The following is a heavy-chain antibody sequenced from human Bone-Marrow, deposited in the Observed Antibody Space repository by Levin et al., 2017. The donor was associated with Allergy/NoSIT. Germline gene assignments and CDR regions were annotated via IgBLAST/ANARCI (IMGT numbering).Heavy chain of an antibody. CDR1: GFTFSNYW. Sequence: GASVKVSCVGSGFTFSNYWMHWVRQTPGKGLQWVSRINADGSRTNYEDSGKGRFTISRDNAKNTLYLEMNSLRADDTAVYFCARVTFYDILSPFDYWGQGILVTVSS. V-gene: IGHV3-74*01. CDR2: INADGSRT. D-gene: IGHD3-9*01. J-gene: IGHJ4*02. CDR3: ARVTFYDILSPFDY.